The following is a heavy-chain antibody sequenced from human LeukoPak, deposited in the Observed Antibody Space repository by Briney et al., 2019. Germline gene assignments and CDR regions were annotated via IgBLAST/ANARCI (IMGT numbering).Heavy chain of an antibody. J-gene: IGHJ4*02. D-gene: IGHD3-16*01. CDR1: GFTFSSYW. CDR2: IESNGLT. Sequence: GGSLRLSCAASGFTFSSYWMHWVRQTPGKGLMWVSRIESNGLTLYADSVRDRFTISRDNAKNSVYLQMNSLRVEDTAMYYCVRGGRGERPNYWGQGTLVTVSS. CDR3: VRGGRGERPNY. V-gene: IGHV3-74*01.